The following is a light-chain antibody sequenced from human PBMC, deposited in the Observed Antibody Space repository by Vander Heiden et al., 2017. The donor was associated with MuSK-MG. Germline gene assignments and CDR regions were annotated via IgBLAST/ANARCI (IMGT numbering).Light chain of an antibody. J-gene: IGLJ1*01. CDR3: SSYTSSSPYV. CDR2: DVS. V-gene: IGLV2-14*03. Sequence: QSALTQPASVSGSPGQSITIPCTGTSSDVGGYNYVSWYQQHPGKDPKLMIYDVSNRPAGVSNRFSGSKSGNTASLTISGLQAEDEADYYCSSYTSSSPYVFGTGTKVTVL. CDR1: SSDVGGYNY.